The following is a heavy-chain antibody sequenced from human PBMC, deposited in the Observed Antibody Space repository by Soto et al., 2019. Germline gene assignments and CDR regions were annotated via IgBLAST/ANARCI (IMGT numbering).Heavy chain of an antibody. J-gene: IGHJ6*03. CDR1: GDSFNDYY. CDR2: INPNGGVT. Sequence: QVQLVQSGAEVRKPGASVTVSCRSSGDSFNDYYIHWVRQAPGQGFEWMGWINPNGGVTKYAQKFQGWVSMTRETSIRTGYMQLSKLRSDDTAVYYCARESGGATATLDYYYFYMDVWGTGTTVTVSS. V-gene: IGHV1-2*04. D-gene: IGHD5-12*01. CDR3: ARESGGATATLDYYYFYMDV.